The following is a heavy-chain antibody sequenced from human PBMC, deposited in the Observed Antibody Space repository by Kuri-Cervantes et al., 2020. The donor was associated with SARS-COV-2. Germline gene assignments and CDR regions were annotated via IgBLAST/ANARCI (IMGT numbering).Heavy chain of an antibody. D-gene: IGHD6-13*01. J-gene: IGHJ4*02. CDR1: GFTFGDYA. Sequence: GESLKISCTASGFTFGDYAMSWFRQAPGKGLEWVGFIRSKAYGGTTEYAASVKGRFTISRDDSKSIAYLQMSSLKPEDTAVYYCTRGTIAAAGSLDYWGQGTLVTVSS. CDR2: IRSKAYGGTT. CDR3: TRGTIAAAGSLDY. V-gene: IGHV3-49*03.